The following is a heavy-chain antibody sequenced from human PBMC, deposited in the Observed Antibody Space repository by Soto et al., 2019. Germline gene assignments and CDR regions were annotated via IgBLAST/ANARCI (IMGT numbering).Heavy chain of an antibody. J-gene: IGHJ4*02. CDR1: GGSIISYY. CDR3: ARHSTYYYDSSGYWAFDY. D-gene: IGHD3-22*01. V-gene: IGHV4-59*08. CDR2: IYYSGST. Sequence: SETLSLTCTVSGGSIISYYWSWILQPPWKGLEWIGYIYYSGSTNYNPSLKSRVTISVDTSKNQFSLKLSSVTAADTAVYYCARHSTYYYDSSGYWAFDYWGQGTLVTVSS.